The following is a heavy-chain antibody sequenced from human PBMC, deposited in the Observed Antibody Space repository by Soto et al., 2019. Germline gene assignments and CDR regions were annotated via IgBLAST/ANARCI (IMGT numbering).Heavy chain of an antibody. Sequence: LRLSCAASGFTFSSYWMSWVRQAPGKGLEWVANIKQDGSEKYYVDSVKGRFTISRDNAKNSLYLQMNSLRAEDTAVYYCARDAYYYFFSCYCYDNALFYFCGQRSLV. CDR1: GFTFSSYW. CDR3: ARDAYYYFFSCYCYDNALFYF. V-gene: IGHV3-7*03. D-gene: IGHD3-3*01. CDR2: IKQDGSEK. J-gene: IGHJ4*02.